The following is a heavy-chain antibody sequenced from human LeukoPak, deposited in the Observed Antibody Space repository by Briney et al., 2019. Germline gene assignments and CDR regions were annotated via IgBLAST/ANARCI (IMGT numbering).Heavy chain of an antibody. D-gene: IGHD3-3*01. CDR2: FSGSGGST. Sequence: GGPLRLSCAASGFPFSSYAMSWVRQAPGKGLEWVLAFSGSGGSTFYADSVKGRFTISREYSNNTLYLQMNSLRAEDTAVYYCAKDQSDFWSGYYFYYFYYGMDVWGQGTTVTVSS. CDR3: AKDQSDFWSGYYFYYFYYGMDV. V-gene: IGHV3-23*01. J-gene: IGHJ6*02. CDR1: GFPFSSYA.